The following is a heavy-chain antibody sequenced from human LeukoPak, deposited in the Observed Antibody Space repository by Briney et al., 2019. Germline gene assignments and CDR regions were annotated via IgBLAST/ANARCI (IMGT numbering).Heavy chain of an antibody. D-gene: IGHD2-2*01. J-gene: IGHJ5*02. V-gene: IGHV4-59*08. CDR3: ARAQIHHQLGNWFDP. CDR2: VYHTGST. Sequence: PSETLSLTCAVSGGSISTYYWSWIRQSPGKELEWIGTVYHTGSTNYNPSLKSRLTISVDTPKNQFSLKLSSVTAADTAVYYCARAQIHHQLGNWFDPWGQGTLVTVSS. CDR1: GGSISTYY.